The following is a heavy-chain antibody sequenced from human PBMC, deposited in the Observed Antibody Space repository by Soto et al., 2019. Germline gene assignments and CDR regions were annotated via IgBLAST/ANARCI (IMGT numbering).Heavy chain of an antibody. J-gene: IGHJ4*02. V-gene: IGHV4-59*11. D-gene: IGHD1-1*01. Sequence: SETLSLTCTVSGGSITSHYWSWIRQSPGKGLESIGYIYHSGSTNYNPSFKSRVSTSVDTSKNQFSLKLTSVTAADTAVYYCARGNDLLYYWGQGIQVTVSS. CDR3: ARGNDLLYY. CDR2: IYHSGST. CDR1: GGSITSHY.